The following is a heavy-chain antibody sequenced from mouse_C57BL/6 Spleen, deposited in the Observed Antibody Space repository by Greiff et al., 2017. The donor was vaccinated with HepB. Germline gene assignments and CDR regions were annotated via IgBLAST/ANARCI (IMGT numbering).Heavy chain of an antibody. V-gene: IGHV5-4*01. Sequence: EVKLVESGGGLVKPGGSLKLSCAASGFTFSSYAMSWVRQTPEKRLEWVATISDGGSYTYYPDNVKGRFTISRDNAKNNLYLQMSHLKSEDTAMYYCARDTTTVVATSWYFDGWGTGTTVTVSS. CDR3: ARDTTTVVATSWYFDG. CDR2: ISDGGSYT. D-gene: IGHD1-1*01. CDR1: GFTFSSYA. J-gene: IGHJ1*03.